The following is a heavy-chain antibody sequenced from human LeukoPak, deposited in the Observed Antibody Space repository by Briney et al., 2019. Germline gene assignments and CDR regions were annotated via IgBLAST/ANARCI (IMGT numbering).Heavy chain of an antibody. J-gene: IGHJ3*02. CDR3: AKSNGYGLIDI. CDR2: INHRGSN. CDR1: GGSFSGDY. D-gene: IGHD3-10*01. Sequence: SETLSLTCAVYGGSFSGDYWSWIRQAPGKGLEWIGEINHRGSNNYNPSLKSRVTISLDTSRNQFSLKLNSVTAADTAVYYCAKSNGYGLIDIWGQGTMVTVSS. V-gene: IGHV4-34*01.